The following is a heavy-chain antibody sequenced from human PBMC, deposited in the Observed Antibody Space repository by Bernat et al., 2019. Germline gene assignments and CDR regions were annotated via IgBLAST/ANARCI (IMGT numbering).Heavy chain of an antibody. CDR2: ISSSSSTI. Sequence: EVQLVESGGGLVQPGGSLRLSCAASGFTFSSYSMNWVRQAPGKGLERVSYISSSSSTIYYADSVKGRFTISRDNAKNSLYLQMNSLRAEDTAVYYCARGITGTSHYYYYGMDVWGQGTTVTVSS. CDR1: GFTFSSYS. V-gene: IGHV3-48*01. J-gene: IGHJ6*02. CDR3: ARGITGTSHYYYYGMDV. D-gene: IGHD1/OR15-1a*01.